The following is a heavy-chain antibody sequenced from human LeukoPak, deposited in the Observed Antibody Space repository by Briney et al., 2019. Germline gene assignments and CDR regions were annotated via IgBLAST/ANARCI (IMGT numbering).Heavy chain of an antibody. CDR3: AREGRYDILTAYSPLSN. V-gene: IGHV3-66*01. J-gene: IGHJ4*03. CDR2: IYSGGST. Sequence: PGRSLSLSCAASGFTVSSNYMSWVRQAPGKGLEWVSVIYSGGSTYSADSVKGRFTISRDNSKNTLYLQMNSLRPQGTPVYYSAREGRYDILTAYSPLSNWGQGARVTVSS. D-gene: IGHD3-9*01. CDR1: GFTVSSNY.